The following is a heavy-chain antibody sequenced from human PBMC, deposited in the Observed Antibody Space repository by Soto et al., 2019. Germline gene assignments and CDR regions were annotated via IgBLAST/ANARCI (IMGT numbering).Heavy chain of an antibody. CDR1: GYTFSDYS. D-gene: IGHD1-20*01. CDR2: INPHSGDT. J-gene: IGHJ6*02. V-gene: IGHV1-2*04. CDR3: AKGPRIRAFDPYYYNTLDV. Sequence: QVQLVQSGAEVKKPGASVKVSCKASGYTFSDYSIHWVRQAPGQGLEWMGWINPHSGDTYYAQKFQDWVTMTRDTSINTAYMELGRLRFDDTAVYYCAKGPRIRAFDPYYYNTLDVWGQGTTVTVSS.